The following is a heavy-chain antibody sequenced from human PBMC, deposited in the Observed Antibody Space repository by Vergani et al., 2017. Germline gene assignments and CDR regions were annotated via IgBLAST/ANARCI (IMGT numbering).Heavy chain of an antibody. V-gene: IGHV4-34*11. CDR1: GGSFSGYF. D-gene: IGHD2-21*02. CDR3: ARNPYCGGDCYSDAFDI. J-gene: IGHJ3*02. Sequence: QVPLQQWGAGLLKPSETLSLTCAVYGGSFSGYFWSWLRQPPGKGLEWIGYIYYSGSTNYNPSLKSRVTISVDTSKNQFSLKLSSVTAADTAVYYCARNPYCGGDCYSDAFDIWGQGTMVTVSS. CDR2: IYYSGST.